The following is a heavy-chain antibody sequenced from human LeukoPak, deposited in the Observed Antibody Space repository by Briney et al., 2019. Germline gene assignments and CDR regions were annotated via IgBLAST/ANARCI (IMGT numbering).Heavy chain of an antibody. Sequence: ASVKVSFKASGYTFTNYFVHWVRQAPGQGLEWMGMINPSGGSTRYAQKFQGRVTMTRDTSTSTVYMELSSLRSEDTAVYYCARDGRNYYDSSGSGYFDYWGQGTLVTVSS. J-gene: IGHJ4*02. V-gene: IGHV1-46*01. CDR2: INPSGGST. CDR1: GYTFTNYF. CDR3: ARDGRNYYDSSGSGYFDY. D-gene: IGHD3-22*01.